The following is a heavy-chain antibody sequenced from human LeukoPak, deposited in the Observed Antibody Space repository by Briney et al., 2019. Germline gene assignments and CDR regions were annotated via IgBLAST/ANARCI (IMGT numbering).Heavy chain of an antibody. J-gene: IGHJ6*02. CDR3: ARGEDTDTPYYGMDV. V-gene: IGHV1-69*04. D-gene: IGHD5-18*01. CDR2: IIPILSMA. Sequence: SVKVSCKASGGTFRTHAFNWVRQAPGQGLEWMGRIIPILSMADYAQRFQGRATITADESTRTAYLELSSLRSDDTAVYYCARGEDTDTPYYGMDVWGQGTTVTVS. CDR1: GGTFRTHA.